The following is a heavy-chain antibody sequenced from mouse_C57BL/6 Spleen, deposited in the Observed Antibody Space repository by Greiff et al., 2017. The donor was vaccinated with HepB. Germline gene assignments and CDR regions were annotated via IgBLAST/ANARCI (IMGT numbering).Heavy chain of an antibody. CDR2: IYPGDGDT. V-gene: IGHV1-82*01. D-gene: IGHD2-4*01. J-gene: IGHJ3*01. CDR3: ARESTEYDYDGAWFAY. Sequence: QVQLQQSGPELVKPGASVKISCKASGYAFSSSWMNWVKQRPGKGLEWIGRIYPGDGDTNYNGKFKGKATLTADKSSSTAYMQLSSLTSEDSAVYFCARESTEYDYDGAWFAYWGQGTLVTVSA. CDR1: GYAFSSSW.